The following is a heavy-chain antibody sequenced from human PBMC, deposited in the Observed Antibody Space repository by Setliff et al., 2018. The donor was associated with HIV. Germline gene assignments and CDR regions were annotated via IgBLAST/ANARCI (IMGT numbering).Heavy chain of an antibody. CDR1: GFTFDDYA. Sequence: GGSLRLSCAASGFTFDDYAMHWGRQAPGKGLEWVSGINWNSGTIAYADSVKGRFTISRDNAKNSLYLQMDSLRVEDTTVYYCTRKLAPGHGMDVWGQGTTVTVSS. J-gene: IGHJ6*02. D-gene: IGHD3-3*02. V-gene: IGHV3-9*01. CDR2: INWNSGTI. CDR3: TRKLAPGHGMDV.